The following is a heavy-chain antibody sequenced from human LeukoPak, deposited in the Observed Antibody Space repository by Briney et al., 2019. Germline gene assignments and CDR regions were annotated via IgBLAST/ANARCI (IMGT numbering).Heavy chain of an antibody. J-gene: IGHJ1*01. CDR2: IDSSGAYT. V-gene: IGHV3-23*01. Sequence: GGSLRLSCAASGYTFSDHYIDWVRQAPGKGLEWISAIDSSGAYTYYADSVRGRFIISRDNSKNSMYLQMNSLRAEDTAIYYCARILAEYFQHWGQGTLVTVSS. CDR1: GYTFSDHY. CDR3: ARILAEYFQH.